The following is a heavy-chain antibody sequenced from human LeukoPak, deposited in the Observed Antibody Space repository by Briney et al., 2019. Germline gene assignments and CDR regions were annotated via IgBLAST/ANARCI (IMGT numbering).Heavy chain of an antibody. CDR1: GYSFTSYW. CDR2: IYPGDSDT. CDR3: GVVVAAKAYGWFDP. D-gene: IGHD2-15*01. Sequence: PGESLKISCKGSGYSFTSYWIGWVRQMPGKGLEWMGIIYPGDSDTRYSPSFQGQVTISADKSISTAYLQWSSLKASDTAIYYCGVVVAAKAYGWFDPWGQGTLVTVSS. V-gene: IGHV5-51*03. J-gene: IGHJ5*02.